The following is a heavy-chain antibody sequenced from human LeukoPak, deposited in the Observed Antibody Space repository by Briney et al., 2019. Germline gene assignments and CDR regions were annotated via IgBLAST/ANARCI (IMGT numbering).Heavy chain of an antibody. CDR1: GGSISSYY. CDR2: IYYSGST. Sequence: SETLSLTCTVSGGSISSYYWSWIRQPPGKGLEWIGYIYYSGSTNYNPSLKSRVTISVDTSKNQFSLKLSSVTAADTAVYYCARDSALTGDSGIDYWGQGTLVTVSS. J-gene: IGHJ4*02. D-gene: IGHD7-27*01. V-gene: IGHV4-59*01. CDR3: ARDSALTGDSGIDY.